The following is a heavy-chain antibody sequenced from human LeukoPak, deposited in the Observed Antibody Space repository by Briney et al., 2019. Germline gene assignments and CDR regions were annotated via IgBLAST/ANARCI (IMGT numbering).Heavy chain of an antibody. CDR1: GYTLTELS. Sequence: ASVKVSCKVSGYTLTELSMHWVRQAPGKGLEWMGGFDPEDGETIYAQKFQGRVTMTEDTSTDTAYMELSSLRSEDTAVYYCATGLLRLGELETEGYWGQGTLVTVSS. J-gene: IGHJ4*02. CDR2: FDPEDGET. CDR3: ATGLLRLGELETEGY. D-gene: IGHD3-16*01. V-gene: IGHV1-24*01.